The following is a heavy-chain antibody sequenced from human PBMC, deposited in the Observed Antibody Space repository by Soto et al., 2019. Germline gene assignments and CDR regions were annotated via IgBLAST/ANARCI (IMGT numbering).Heavy chain of an antibody. Sequence: PGGSLRLSCAASGFTFSSYWMNWVRQAPGKGLEWVANIKQDGSDKYYVDSVKGRFTISRDNAKNTLYLQMNSLRAEDTAVYYCAREGSYGFINYFDYWGQGTLVTVSS. CDR3: AREGSYGFINYFDY. CDR2: IKQDGSDK. CDR1: GFTFSSYW. V-gene: IGHV3-7*01. J-gene: IGHJ4*02. D-gene: IGHD5-18*01.